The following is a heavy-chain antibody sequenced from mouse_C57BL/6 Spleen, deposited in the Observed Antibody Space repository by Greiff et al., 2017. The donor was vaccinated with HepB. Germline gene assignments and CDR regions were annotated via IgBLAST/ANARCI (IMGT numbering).Heavy chain of an antibody. V-gene: IGHV1-15*01. CDR3: TRSWAGTDAMDY. Sequence: QVQLQQSGAELVRPGASVTLSCKASGYTFTDYEMHWVKQTPVHGLEWIGAIDPETGGTAYNQKVKGKAILTADKSSSTAYMELRSLTSEDSAVYYCTRSWAGTDAMDYWGQGTSVTVSS. CDR2: IDPETGGT. CDR1: GYTFTDYE. J-gene: IGHJ4*01. D-gene: IGHD4-1*01.